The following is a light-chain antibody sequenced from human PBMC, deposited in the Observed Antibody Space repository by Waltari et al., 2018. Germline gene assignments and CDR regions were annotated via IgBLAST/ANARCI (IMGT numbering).Light chain of an antibody. CDR1: QDISNY. Sequence: DIQVTQSPSTRSASLGDRVTITCRASQDISNYLAWLQQKPGKAPKSLVFGASALQTGVPSRFSGSGSGTDFTLTITNLQAEDSAIYYCQQYHTYPYTFGQGTKLEIK. CDR3: QQYHTYPYT. J-gene: IGKJ2*01. CDR2: GAS. V-gene: IGKV1-16*01.